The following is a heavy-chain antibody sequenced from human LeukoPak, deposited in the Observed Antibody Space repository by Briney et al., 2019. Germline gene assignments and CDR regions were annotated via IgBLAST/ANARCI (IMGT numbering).Heavy chain of an antibody. V-gene: IGHV3-23*01. Sequence: GGSLRLSCAASGFSFGSHPMNWVRQAPGKGLEWVSSITGSGASTYYADSVKGRFTISRDNSKNTMYLQMNSLRAEDTAVYFCAKLDYYDTHWGQGTLVTVSS. CDR3: AKLDYYDTH. J-gene: IGHJ4*02. D-gene: IGHD3-22*01. CDR2: ITGSGAST. CDR1: GFSFGSHP.